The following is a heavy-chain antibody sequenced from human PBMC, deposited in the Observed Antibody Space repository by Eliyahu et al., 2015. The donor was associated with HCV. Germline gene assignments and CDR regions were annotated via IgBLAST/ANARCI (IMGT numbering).Heavy chain of an antibody. D-gene: IGHD6-13*01. V-gene: IGHV1-46*01. CDR1: GYTFTSYY. Sequence: QVQLVQSGAEVKKPGASVKVSCKASGYTFTSYYMHWXRQAPGQGLEWMGIINPSGGSTSYAQKFQGRVTMTRDTSTSTVYMELSSLRSEDTAVYYCAGLGIAAAGTGVLWDYYGMDVWGQGTTVTVSS. J-gene: IGHJ6*02. CDR3: AGLGIAAAGTGVLWDYYGMDV. CDR2: INPSGGST.